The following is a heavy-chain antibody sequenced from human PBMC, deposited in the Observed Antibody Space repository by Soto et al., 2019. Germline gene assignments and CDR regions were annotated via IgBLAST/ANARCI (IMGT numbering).Heavy chain of an antibody. CDR3: AKDQSAAENDGMDV. D-gene: IGHD2-15*01. CDR2: ISNDGGKK. Sequence: QVQLVESGGGVVQPGWSLRLSCAASGFTFSSYATHWVRQARGKGLEWVAVISNDGGKKYYADSVKGRFTISRDNSENTLYLQMNSLRAEDTAVYYCAKDQSAAENDGMDVWGQGTTVTVSS. CDR1: GFTFSSYA. J-gene: IGHJ6*02. V-gene: IGHV3-30*18.